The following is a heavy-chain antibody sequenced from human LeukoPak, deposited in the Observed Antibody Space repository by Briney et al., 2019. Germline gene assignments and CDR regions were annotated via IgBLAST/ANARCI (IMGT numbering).Heavy chain of an antibody. V-gene: IGHV3-30*09. CDR2: ISYDGSNK. Sequence: GGSLRLSCAASGFTFSNYAIHWVRQAPGKGLEWVAVISYDGSNKYYADSVKGRFAISRDSSKNTLFLQMNNLRAEDTAVYYCARDGGYCSSTSCADAFDIWGQGTMVTVSS. CDR1: GFTFSNYA. J-gene: IGHJ3*02. CDR3: ARDGGYCSSTSCADAFDI. D-gene: IGHD2-2*01.